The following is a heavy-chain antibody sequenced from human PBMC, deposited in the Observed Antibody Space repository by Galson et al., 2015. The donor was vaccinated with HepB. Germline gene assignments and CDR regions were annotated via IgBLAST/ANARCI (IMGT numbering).Heavy chain of an antibody. Sequence: SLRLSCAASGFTFSCYAMHWVRQAPGKGLEWVAVISYDGSNKYYADSVKGRFTISRDNSKNTLYLQMNSLRAEDTAVYYCARDFGSGNDGNFDLWGRGTLVTVSS. CDR1: GFTFSCYA. D-gene: IGHD3-10*01. J-gene: IGHJ2*01. CDR2: ISYDGSNK. V-gene: IGHV3-30*04. CDR3: ARDFGSGNDGNFDL.